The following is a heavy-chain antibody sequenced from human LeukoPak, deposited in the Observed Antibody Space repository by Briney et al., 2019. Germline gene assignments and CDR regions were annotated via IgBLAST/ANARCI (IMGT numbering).Heavy chain of an antibody. Sequence: GGSLRLSCAASGFTFSTYTMNWVRQAPGKGLEWVSFISSSSGYMYYADSVKGRFTISRDNTKKSLYLQMNSLRGEDTAVYYCARDFSGYDYNFDYWGQGTLVTVSS. CDR2: ISSSSGYM. D-gene: IGHD5-12*01. V-gene: IGHV3-21*01. CDR1: GFTFSTYT. CDR3: ARDFSGYDYNFDY. J-gene: IGHJ4*02.